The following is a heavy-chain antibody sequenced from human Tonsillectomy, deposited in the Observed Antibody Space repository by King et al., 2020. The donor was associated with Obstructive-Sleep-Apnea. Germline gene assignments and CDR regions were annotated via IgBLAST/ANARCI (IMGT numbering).Heavy chain of an antibody. D-gene: IGHD4-17*01. V-gene: IGHV3-23*04. CDR2: ISTSGSST. CDR3: AKSLFGYGDFSGGVFDY. CDR1: GFTFSSYA. Sequence: VQLVESGGGLVQPGGSLRLSCAASGFTFSSYAMSWVRQAPGKGLEWGSVISTSGSSTYYADSVKGRFTISRDNSKNTLYLQMNSLRAEDTAVYYCAKSLFGYGDFSGGVFDYWGQGTLGPVPS. J-gene: IGHJ4*02.